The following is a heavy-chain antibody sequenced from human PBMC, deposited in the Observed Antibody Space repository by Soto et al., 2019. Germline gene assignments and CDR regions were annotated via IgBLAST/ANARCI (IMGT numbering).Heavy chain of an antibody. Sequence: QVQLVQSGAEVKKPGASVKVSCKASGYTFTSYAMHRVRQAPGQRLEWMGWINAGNGNTKYSQKFQGRVTITRDTSASTAYMELSSLRSEDTAVYYCARPELRYCSGGSCLDYWGQGTLVTVSS. V-gene: IGHV1-3*01. CDR1: GYTFTSYA. CDR3: ARPELRYCSGGSCLDY. CDR2: INAGNGNT. D-gene: IGHD2-15*01. J-gene: IGHJ4*02.